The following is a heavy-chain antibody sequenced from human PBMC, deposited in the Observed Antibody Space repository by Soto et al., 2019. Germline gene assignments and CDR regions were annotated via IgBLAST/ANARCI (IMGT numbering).Heavy chain of an antibody. CDR3: ARDPGGYYYYFDY. CDR1: GGTFSSYA. CDR2: IIPIFGTA. J-gene: IGHJ4*02. V-gene: IGHV1-69*13. Sequence: ASVKVSCKASGGTFSSYAISWVRQAPGQGLEWMGGIIPIFGTANYAQKFQGRVTITADESTSTAYMELSSLRSEDTAVYYCARDPGGYYYYFDYWGQGTLVTVSS. D-gene: IGHD3-22*01.